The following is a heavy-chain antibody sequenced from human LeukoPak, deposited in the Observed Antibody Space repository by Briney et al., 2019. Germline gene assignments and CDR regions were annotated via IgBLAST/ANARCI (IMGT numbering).Heavy chain of an antibody. CDR1: GFTFSSYS. J-gene: IGHJ4*02. CDR2: ISSSSSYI. V-gene: IGHV3-21*04. CDR3: AKDRGYNYVQAIDY. Sequence: GGSLRLSCAASGFTFSSYSMNWVRQAPGKGLEWVSSISSSSSYIYYADSVKGRFTISRDNAKNSLYLQMNSLRAEDTAVYYCAKDRGYNYVQAIDYWGQGTLVTVST. D-gene: IGHD5-18*01.